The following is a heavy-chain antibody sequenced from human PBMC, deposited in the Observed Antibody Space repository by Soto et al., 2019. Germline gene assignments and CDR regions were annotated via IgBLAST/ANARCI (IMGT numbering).Heavy chain of an antibody. J-gene: IGHJ6*02. CDR2: ISSSGSTI. D-gene: IGHD4-17*01. Sequence: KSXGSRRPSCAASGFTFSDYYMSWIRQAPGRGLDWVSYISSSGSTIYYADSVKGRFTISRDNAKNSLYLQMSSLRAEDTAVYYCARGYGGNSEFDYYYYYGMDVWGQGTTVTVSS. CDR1: GFTFSDYY. CDR3: ARGYGGNSEFDYYYYYGMDV. V-gene: IGHV3-11*01.